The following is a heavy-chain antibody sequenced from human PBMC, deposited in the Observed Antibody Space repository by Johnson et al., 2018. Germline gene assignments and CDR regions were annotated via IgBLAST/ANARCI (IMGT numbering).Heavy chain of an antibody. J-gene: IGHJ6*03. D-gene: IGHD1-26*01. CDR1: GFTFSDYY. Sequence: QVQLVQSGGGLVKPGGSPRLSCTASGFTFSDYYMTWIRQAPGKGLEWVSYISRGGGPVYYADSVKGRFTVSRDNADNSLYLQMNNLRDEDAAVYYRAREGSLNSRHYYMDVWGTGATVTVSS. CDR2: ISRGGGPV. V-gene: IGHV3-11*04. CDR3: AREGSLNSRHYYMDV.